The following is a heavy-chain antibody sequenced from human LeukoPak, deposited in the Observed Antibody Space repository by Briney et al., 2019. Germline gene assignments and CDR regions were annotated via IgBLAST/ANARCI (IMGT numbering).Heavy chain of an antibody. CDR1: GGSISGCY. D-gene: IGHD6-19*01. J-gene: IGHJ4*02. Sequence: SETLSLTCTVSGGSISGCYWSWIRQPPGKGLEWIGDIYYSGTTNYNPSLKSRVTISLDTSKNQFSLRLSSVTAADTAVYYCARIDAVAATPTSFDYWGQGTLVTVSS. V-gene: IGHV4-59*01. CDR2: IYYSGTT. CDR3: ARIDAVAATPTSFDY.